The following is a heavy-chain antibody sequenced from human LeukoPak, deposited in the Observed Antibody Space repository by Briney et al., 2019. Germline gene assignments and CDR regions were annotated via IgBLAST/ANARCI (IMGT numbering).Heavy chain of an antibody. CDR1: GGSISSGGYY. CDR3: ARGRQLLLGRPCYFDY. J-gene: IGHJ4*02. D-gene: IGHD2-2*01. V-gene: IGHV4-30-2*01. Sequence: PSETLSLTCTVSGGSISSGGYYWSWIRQPPGKGLEWIGYIYHSGSTYYNPSLKSRVTISVDRSKNQFSLKLSSVTAADTAVYYCARGRQLLLGRPCYFDYWGQGTLVTVSS. CDR2: IYHSGST.